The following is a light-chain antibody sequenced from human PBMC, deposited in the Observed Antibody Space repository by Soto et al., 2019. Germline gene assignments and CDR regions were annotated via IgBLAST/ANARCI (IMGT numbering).Light chain of an antibody. V-gene: IGLV2-14*01. J-gene: IGLJ1*01. CDR1: SSDVGGYNY. CDR3: SSHTSSSTSYV. CDR2: DVS. Sequence: QSALTQPASVSGSPGQSITISCTGTSSDVGGYNYVSWYQQHPGKAPKLMIYDVSNRPSGVSNRFSGSESANTASLTISGLQAEDEADYYCSSHTSSSTSYVFGTGTKVTVL.